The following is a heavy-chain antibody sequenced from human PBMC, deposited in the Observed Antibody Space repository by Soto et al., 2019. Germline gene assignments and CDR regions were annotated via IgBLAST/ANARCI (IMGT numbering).Heavy chain of an antibody. V-gene: IGHV3-30-3*01. Sequence: GGSLRLSCTASGVTFISPAMHWVRQAPGKGLEWVAVISYDGSNKYYADSVKGRFTISRDNSKNTLYLQMNSLRAKDTAVYYCARPMYGDYVAVPRQMNYYYGMDVWGQGTTVTVSS. J-gene: IGHJ6*02. CDR2: ISYDGSNK. CDR3: ARPMYGDYVAVPRQMNYYYGMDV. CDR1: GVTFISPA. D-gene: IGHD4-17*01.